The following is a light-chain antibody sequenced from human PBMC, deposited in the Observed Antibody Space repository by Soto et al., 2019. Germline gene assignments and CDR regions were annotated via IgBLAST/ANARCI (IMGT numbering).Light chain of an antibody. J-gene: IGKJ4*01. CDR3: QQGRGRPV. V-gene: IGKV1-33*01. CDR2: DVS. Sequence: DIQMTQSPSSLSASVGDRVTITCQASRDINNHLHWYQQKPGRAPNLLIYDVSNLKTGIPSRFSGSASGALFTLTISGLQPEDFATYYCQQGRGRPVFGGGTRVEI. CDR1: RDINNH.